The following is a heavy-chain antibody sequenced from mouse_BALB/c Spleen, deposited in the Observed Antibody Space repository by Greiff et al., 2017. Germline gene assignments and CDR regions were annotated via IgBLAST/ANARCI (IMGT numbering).Heavy chain of an antibody. CDR1: GYSITSDYA. J-gene: IGHJ4*01. V-gene: IGHV3-2*02. CDR2: ISYSGST. D-gene: IGHD1-1*01. Sequence: DVQLQESGPGLVKPSQSLSLTCTVTGYSITSDYAWNWIRQFPGNKLEWMGYISYSGSTSYNPSLKSRISITRDTSKNQFFLQLNSVTTEDTATYYCARWGTTVVANYYAMDYWGQGTSVTVSS. CDR3: ARWGTTVVANYYAMDY.